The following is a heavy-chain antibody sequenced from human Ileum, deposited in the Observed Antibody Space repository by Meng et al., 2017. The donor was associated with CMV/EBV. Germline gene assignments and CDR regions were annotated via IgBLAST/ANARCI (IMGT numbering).Heavy chain of an antibody. V-gene: IGHV3-74*01. Sequence: ASEFTLSSYWMHWVRQVPGKGLVWVSRIISGGSTTNYADSVKGRFTISRDNAKNTLSLQMNSLRADDTAVYYCARAAAGTRNAFDIWGQGTMVTVSS. J-gene: IGHJ3*02. CDR1: EFTLSSYW. CDR3: ARAAAGTRNAFDI. CDR2: IISGGSTT. D-gene: IGHD6-13*01.